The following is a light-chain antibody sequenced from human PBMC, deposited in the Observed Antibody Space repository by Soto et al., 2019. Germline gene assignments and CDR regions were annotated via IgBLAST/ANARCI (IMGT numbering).Light chain of an antibody. CDR2: GAS. V-gene: IGKV3-15*01. CDR1: QSVGSN. CDR3: QQYNNRPPWT. Sequence: EIVMTQSPATLSVSPGERATLSCRASQSVGSNLAWYQQKPGQAPRLLMYGASTRATGVPARFSGSESGAEFTLTISILQSEDFAVYYCQQYNNRPPWTFGQGTKVEIE. J-gene: IGKJ1*01.